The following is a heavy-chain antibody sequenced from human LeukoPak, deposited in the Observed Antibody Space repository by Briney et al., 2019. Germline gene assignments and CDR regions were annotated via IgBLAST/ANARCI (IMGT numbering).Heavy chain of an antibody. CDR2: IWYDGSNK. CDR1: GFTFSSYA. J-gene: IGHJ4*02. V-gene: IGHV3-33*08. D-gene: IGHD3-10*01. Sequence: PGGSLRLSCAASGFTFSSYAMPWVRQAPGKGLEWVAVIWYDGSNKYYADSVKGRFTISRDNSKNTLSLQMNSLRAEDTAVYYCASNRYGFGDYGGDYWGQGTLVTVSS. CDR3: ASNRYGFGDYGGDY.